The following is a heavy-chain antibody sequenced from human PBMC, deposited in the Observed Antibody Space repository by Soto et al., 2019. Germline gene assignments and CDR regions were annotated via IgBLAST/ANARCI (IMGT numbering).Heavy chain of an antibody. D-gene: IGHD6-25*01. V-gene: IGHV1-2*02. Sequence: QVHLVQSGAEVRKPGASVKVSCKASGYSFTGNSMHWVRQAPGQGLEWMGWINPSNGGIKYAQKFQGRVTMTRDTSISTAYMDLSRLRSDDTAVYYCVMQRGGVVYWGQGTLVTVSS. CDR2: INPSNGGI. CDR3: VMQRGGVVY. CDR1: GYSFTGNS. J-gene: IGHJ4*02.